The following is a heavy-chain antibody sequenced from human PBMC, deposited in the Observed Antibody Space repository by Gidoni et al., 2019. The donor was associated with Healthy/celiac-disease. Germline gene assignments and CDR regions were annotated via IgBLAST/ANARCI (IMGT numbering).Heavy chain of an antibody. CDR1: GFPFGDYP. V-gene: IGHV3-49*03. D-gene: IGHD3-22*01. Sequence: EGQLVASGGGLVQPGRSLRLPRTASGFPFGDYPMSWFRQAPGQGLEWVGFIRSKAYGGTTEYAATVKGRFTISRDNSKSIAYLQMNSLKTEDTAVYYCTRYTYYYGRSGYYGDYWGQGTLVTVSS. CDR2: IRSKAYGGTT. CDR3: TRYTYYYGRSGYYGDY. J-gene: IGHJ4*02.